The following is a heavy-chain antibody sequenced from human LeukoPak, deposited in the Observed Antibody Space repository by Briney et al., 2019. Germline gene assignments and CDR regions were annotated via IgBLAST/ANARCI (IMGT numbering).Heavy chain of an antibody. Sequence: PGGSLRLSCAASGFTFSSYWMSWVRQAPGKGLEWVSAISATGDSTYYADSVKGRFTISRDTSKNTLYLQMNSLRAEDTAVYYCANRYSRLMEWLFPFDNWGQGTLVTVSS. J-gene: IGHJ4*02. CDR1: GFTFSSYW. D-gene: IGHD3-3*01. V-gene: IGHV3-23*01. CDR3: ANRYSRLMEWLFPFDN. CDR2: ISATGDST.